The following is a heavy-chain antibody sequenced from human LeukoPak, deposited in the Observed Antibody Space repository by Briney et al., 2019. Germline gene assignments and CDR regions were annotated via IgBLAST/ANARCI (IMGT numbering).Heavy chain of an antibody. CDR1: GFTFSHYL. V-gene: IGHV3-74*01. CDR2: INSDESNT. D-gene: IGHD2-8*01. Sequence: PGGSLRLSCAASGFTFSHYLMHWVRQAPGKGLVWVSRINSDESNTNSYADSVKGRFIISRDNAKNTLYLQMNSLRAEDTAVYFCRRGGNGIDIWGQGTTVSVSS. CDR3: RRGGNGIDI. J-gene: IGHJ3*02.